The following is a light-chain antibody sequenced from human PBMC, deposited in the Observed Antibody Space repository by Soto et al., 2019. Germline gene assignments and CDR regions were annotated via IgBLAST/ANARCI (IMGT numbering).Light chain of an antibody. CDR3: QQYGGT. Sequence: EFVLTQSPGTLSLSPGERATLSCRASQTVRNNYLAWYQQKPGQAPRLLIYDASSRATGIPDRFSGGGSGTDFTLTISRLEPEDFAVYYCQQYGGTFGQGTRMEIK. CDR2: DAS. J-gene: IGKJ5*01. V-gene: IGKV3-20*01. CDR1: QTVRNNY.